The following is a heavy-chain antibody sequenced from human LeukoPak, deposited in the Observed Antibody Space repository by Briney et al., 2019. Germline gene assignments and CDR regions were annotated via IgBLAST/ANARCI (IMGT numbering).Heavy chain of an antibody. D-gene: IGHD6-19*01. CDR3: ARAGYSSGWYAFDS. CDR1: GFTFDTYD. Sequence: GGSLRLSCAASGFTFDTYDMNWVRQAPGKGLEWVSYISRSGGTLYYPDSVKGRFAISGDNTESSLYLQMNSLRAEDTAIYYCARAGYSSGWYAFDSWGQGTLVTVSS. CDR2: ISRSGGTL. V-gene: IGHV3-48*03. J-gene: IGHJ4*02.